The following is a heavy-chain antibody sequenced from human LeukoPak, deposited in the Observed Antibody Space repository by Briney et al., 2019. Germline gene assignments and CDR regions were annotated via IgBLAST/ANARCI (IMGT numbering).Heavy chain of an antibody. Sequence: PGGSLRLSCSASSLTLSAYAMVWVRQAPGQGLEWVSGISHDGGRTFHADFVRGRFTISRDNSKNTLYLQMNSLRADDTAVYYCAKVRSPSITTTELDCWGQGTLVTVSS. CDR1: SLTLSAYA. CDR3: AKVRSPSITTTELDC. CDR2: ISHDGGRT. V-gene: IGHV3-23*01. D-gene: IGHD4-17*01. J-gene: IGHJ4*02.